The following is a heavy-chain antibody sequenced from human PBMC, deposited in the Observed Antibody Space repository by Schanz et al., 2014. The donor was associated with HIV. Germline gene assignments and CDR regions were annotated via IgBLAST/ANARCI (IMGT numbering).Heavy chain of an antibody. CDR2: ISAHNVNT. V-gene: IGHV1-18*01. J-gene: IGHJ4*02. CDR1: GYTFSTYG. D-gene: IGHD3-22*01. CDR3: ARVVEIVVVITSRPYCLDY. Sequence: QVQLVQSGAEVKKPGASVKLSCKASGYTFSTYGIGWVRLAPGQGLEWMGWISAHNVNTNYAQNFQGRVTMTTDTPTSTAYMELRSLTSDDTAVYYCARVVEIVVVITSRPYCLDYWGQGTLVTVSS.